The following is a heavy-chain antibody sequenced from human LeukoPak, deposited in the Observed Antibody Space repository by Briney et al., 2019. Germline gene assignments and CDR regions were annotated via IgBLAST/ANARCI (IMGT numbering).Heavy chain of an antibody. CDR3: ARRGYDSSGYRDAFDI. V-gene: IGHV5-51*01. CDR2: IYPGDSDT. Sequence: GASLKISCKGSGYIFTSYWIGWVRQLPGKGLEWMGIIYPGDSDTTYSPSFQGQVTISADKSISTAYLQWSSLKASDTAMYYCARRGYDSSGYRDAFDIWGQGTMVTVSS. J-gene: IGHJ3*02. CDR1: GYIFTSYW. D-gene: IGHD3-22*01.